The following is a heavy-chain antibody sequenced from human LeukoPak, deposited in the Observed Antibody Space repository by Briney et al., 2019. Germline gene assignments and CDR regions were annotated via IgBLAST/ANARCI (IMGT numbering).Heavy chain of an antibody. D-gene: IGHD6-6*01. CDR3: ARDREYSSSGLVWFDP. CDR1: GGSVSGYY. V-gene: IGHV4-59*02. Sequence: PSETLSLICTVSGGSVSGYYWSWVRQPPGKGLEWIGYIYYSGSNNYNPSLKRRVTISVDTSENQFSLKLTSVTAADTAVYYCARDREYSSSGLVWFDPWGHGILVTVSS. J-gene: IGHJ5*02. CDR2: IYYSGSN.